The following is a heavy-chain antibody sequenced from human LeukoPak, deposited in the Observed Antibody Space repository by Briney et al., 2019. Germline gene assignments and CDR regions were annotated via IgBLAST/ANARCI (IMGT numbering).Heavy chain of an antibody. Sequence: GGSLRLSCAASGFTFSSYAMSWVRQAPGKGLEWVSTIKGSDGSTYYADSVRGRFTISRDNSENTLYLQMNSLRGDDTAVYSCAREFFRGYTFDYWGQGTLVTASS. CDR2: IKGSDGST. CDR3: AREFFRGYTFDY. V-gene: IGHV3-23*01. CDR1: GFTFSSYA. D-gene: IGHD2-2*02. J-gene: IGHJ4*02.